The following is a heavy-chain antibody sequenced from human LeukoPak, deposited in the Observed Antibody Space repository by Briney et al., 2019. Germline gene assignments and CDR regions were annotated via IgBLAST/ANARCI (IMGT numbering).Heavy chain of an antibody. D-gene: IGHD3-22*01. V-gene: IGHV1-69*05. J-gene: IGHJ5*02. CDR1: GGTFSSYA. CDR2: IIPIFGTA. Sequence: GSSVKVSCKASGGTFSSYAISWVRQAPGQGLEWMGGIIPIFGTANYAQKLQGRVTMTTDTSTSTAYMELRSLRSDDTAVYYCARVSEGYYYDSSGYYGDWFDPWGQGTLVTVSS. CDR3: ARVSEGYYYDSSGYYGDWFDP.